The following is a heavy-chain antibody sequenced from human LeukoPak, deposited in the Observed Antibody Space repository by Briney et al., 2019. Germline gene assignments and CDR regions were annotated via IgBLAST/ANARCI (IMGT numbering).Heavy chain of an antibody. D-gene: IGHD6-13*01. Sequence: ASVKVSCKASGYTFTGYYMHWVRQAPGQGLEWMGWINPNSGGTNYAQKFQGRVTMTEDTSTDTAYMELSSLRSEDTAVYYCATDPGYSSSWYSRPGSPQRQDAFDIWGQGTMVTVSS. CDR1: GYTFTGYY. CDR3: ATDPGYSSSWYSRPGSPQRQDAFDI. V-gene: IGHV1-2*02. J-gene: IGHJ3*02. CDR2: INPNSGGT.